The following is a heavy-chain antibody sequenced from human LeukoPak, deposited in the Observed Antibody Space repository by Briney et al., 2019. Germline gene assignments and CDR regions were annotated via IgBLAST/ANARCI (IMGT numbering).Heavy chain of an antibody. J-gene: IGHJ3*02. CDR3: ARLRTLATGVRYAFDI. D-gene: IGHD3-10*01. CDR2: IYTSGST. CDR1: GGSISSYY. V-gene: IGHV4-4*07. Sequence: SETLSLTCTVSGGSISSYYRSWIRQPAGKGLEWIGRIYTSGSTNYNPSLKSRVTMSVDTSKNQFSLKLSSVTAADTAVYYCARLRTLATGVRYAFDIWGQGTMVTVSS.